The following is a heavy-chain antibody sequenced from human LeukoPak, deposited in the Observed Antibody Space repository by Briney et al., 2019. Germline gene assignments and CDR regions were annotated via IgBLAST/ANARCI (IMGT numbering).Heavy chain of an antibody. CDR1: GFTFSSYA. V-gene: IGHV3-23*01. D-gene: IGHD1-26*01. J-gene: IGHJ4*02. CDR3: AKRESGSFDY. CDR2: ISGSGGST. Sequence: PGGSLRLSCAASGFTFSSYAMSWVRPAPGKGLEWVSAISGSGGSTYYADSVKGRFTISRHNSKNTLYLQMNSLRAEDTAVYYCAKRESGSFDYWGQGTLVTVSS.